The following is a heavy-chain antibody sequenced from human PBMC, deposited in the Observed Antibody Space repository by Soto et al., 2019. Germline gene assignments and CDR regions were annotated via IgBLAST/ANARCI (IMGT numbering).Heavy chain of an antibody. D-gene: IGHD5-18*01. Sequence: GGSLRLSCAASGFSFSDYYMTWIRQAPGKGLEWVSYVSSSVRSYTNYGDSVKGRFTISRDNAKNSLYLQMNSLRAEDTAVYYCARGDTLYNWFYPWGQGTLVTVSS. J-gene: IGHJ5*02. CDR2: VSSSVRSYT. CDR1: GFSFSDYY. V-gene: IGHV3-11*05. CDR3: ARGDTLYNWFYP.